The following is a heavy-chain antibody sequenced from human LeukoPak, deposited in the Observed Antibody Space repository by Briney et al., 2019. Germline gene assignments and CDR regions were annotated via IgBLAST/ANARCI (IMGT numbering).Heavy chain of an antibody. V-gene: IGHV4-30-4*07. J-gene: IGHJ3*02. CDR2: ISNSGSA. CDR1: GGSISSGGYS. Sequence: SQTLSLTCAVSGGSISSGGYSWSWIRQPPGKGLEWIGYISNSGSANYNLALKSPVTISLDTSKSQFSLKLSSVTAADTAVYYCARHVPGKRAYDIWGQGTMVTVSS. D-gene: IGHD2-2*01. CDR3: ARHVPGKRAYDI.